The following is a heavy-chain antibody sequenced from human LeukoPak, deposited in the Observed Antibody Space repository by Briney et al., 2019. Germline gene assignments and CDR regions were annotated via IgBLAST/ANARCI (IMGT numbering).Heavy chain of an antibody. V-gene: IGHV4-39*02. Sequence: SETLSLTCTVSGGPISSTSYYWGWIRQPPGKGLEWIGSIYYSGSTYCNPSLKSRVTISVDTSKNHFSLKLSSVTAAETAVYYCASGVRGYSGYDLLDYFDYWGQGTLVTVSS. CDR3: ASGVRGYSGYDLLDYFDY. CDR2: IYYSGST. J-gene: IGHJ4*02. D-gene: IGHD5-12*01. CDR1: GGPISSTSYY.